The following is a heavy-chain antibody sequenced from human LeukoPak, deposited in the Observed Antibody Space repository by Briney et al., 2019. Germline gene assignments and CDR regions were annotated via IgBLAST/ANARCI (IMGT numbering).Heavy chain of an antibody. J-gene: IGHJ3*02. Sequence: ASVKISFKASGYIFTDYVMNWVRQAPGQGLEWLGWINTKTGNPTYAQGFTGHFVFSLDTSVNTAYLQINDLKADDTAIYYCARPWYSSGWYRGAFDIWGQGTMVTVSS. CDR2: INTKTGNP. CDR1: GYIFTDYV. D-gene: IGHD6-19*01. V-gene: IGHV7-4-1*02. CDR3: ARPWYSSGWYRGAFDI.